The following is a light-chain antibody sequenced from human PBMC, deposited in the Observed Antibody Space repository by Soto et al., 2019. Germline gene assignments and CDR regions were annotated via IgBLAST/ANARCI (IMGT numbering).Light chain of an antibody. Sequence: EIVMTQSPATLSVSPGERATLSCRASQSVSSNLAWYQQKPGQAPRLLIYGASTRATGIPARFSGSGFGTEFTLTISSLQSEDFAVYYCQQYNNWPPFMYTFGQGTKLEIK. CDR2: GAS. J-gene: IGKJ2*01. V-gene: IGKV3-15*01. CDR1: QSVSSN. CDR3: QQYNNWPPFMYT.